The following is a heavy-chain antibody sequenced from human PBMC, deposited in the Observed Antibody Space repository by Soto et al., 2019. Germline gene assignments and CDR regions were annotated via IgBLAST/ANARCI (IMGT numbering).Heavy chain of an antibody. D-gene: IGHD2-15*01. V-gene: IGHV3-11*01. CDR3: ARDRPDTGYCSGGSCYSAVDY. CDR2: ISSSGSTI. CDR1: GFTFSDYY. Sequence: QVRLVESGGGLVKPGGSLRLSCAASGFTFSDYYMSWIRQAPGKGLEWVSYISSSGSTIYYADSVKGRFTISRDNAKNSLYLQMNSLRAEDTAVYYCARDRPDTGYCSGGSCYSAVDYWGQGTLVTVSS. J-gene: IGHJ4*02.